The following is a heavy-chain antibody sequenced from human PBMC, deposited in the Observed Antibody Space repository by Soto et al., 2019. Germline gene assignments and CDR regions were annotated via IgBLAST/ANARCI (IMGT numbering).Heavy chain of an antibody. Sequence: SETLSLTCAVSGGSISSGGYSWSWIRQPPGKGLEWIGYIYHSGSTYYNPSLKSRVTISVDRSKNQFSLKLSSVTAADTAVYYCARVQRSSSVDYWGQGTLVTVSS. V-gene: IGHV4-30-2*01. CDR1: GGSISSGGYS. D-gene: IGHD6-6*01. J-gene: IGHJ4*02. CDR3: ARVQRSSSVDY. CDR2: IYHSGST.